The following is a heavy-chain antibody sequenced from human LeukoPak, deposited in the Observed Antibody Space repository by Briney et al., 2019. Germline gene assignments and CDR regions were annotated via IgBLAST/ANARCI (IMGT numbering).Heavy chain of an antibody. V-gene: IGHV3-23*01. D-gene: IGHD6-6*01. J-gene: IGHJ4*02. CDR3: AKRIAAPPRSFDY. CDR2: ISGSGGST. CDR1: GFTFSSYT. Sequence: GGSLRLSCAASGFTFSSYTMTWVRQAPGKGLEWVSAISGSGGSTYYADSVKGRFTISRDNSKNTLYLQMNSLRAEDTAVYYCAKRIAAPPRSFDYWGQGILVTVSS.